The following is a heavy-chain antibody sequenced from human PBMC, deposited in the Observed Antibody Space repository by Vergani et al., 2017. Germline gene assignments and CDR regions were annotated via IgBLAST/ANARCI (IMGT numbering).Heavy chain of an antibody. V-gene: IGHV4-31*03. Sequence: QVQLQESGPGLVKPSQTLSLTCTVSGGSISSGGYYWSWIRQHPGKGLEWIGEINHSGSTNYNPSLKSRVTISVDTSKNQFSLKLSSVTAADTAVYYCARGTVPAAMDWGQGTLVTVSS. D-gene: IGHD2-2*01. J-gene: IGHJ4*02. CDR1: GGSISSGGYY. CDR3: ARGTVPAAMD. CDR2: INHSGST.